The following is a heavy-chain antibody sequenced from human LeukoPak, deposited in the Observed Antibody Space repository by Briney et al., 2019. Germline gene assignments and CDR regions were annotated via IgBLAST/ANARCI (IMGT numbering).Heavy chain of an antibody. D-gene: IGHD3-10*01. CDR3: AWGHYYAAFDY. CDR1: GFTFSGSA. CDR2: IKEDGSVK. J-gene: IGHJ4*02. V-gene: IGHV3-7*01. Sequence: GGSLRLSCAASGFTFSGSALHWVRQAPGKGLEWVANIKEDGSVKYYVDSVKGRFTISRDNAKNSLYLQMNSLSAEDTAVYYCAWGHYYAAFDYWGQGTLVTVSS.